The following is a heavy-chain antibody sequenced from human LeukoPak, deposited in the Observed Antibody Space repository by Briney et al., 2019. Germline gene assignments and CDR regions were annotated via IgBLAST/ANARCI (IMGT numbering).Heavy chain of an antibody. V-gene: IGHV3-23*01. J-gene: IGHJ4*02. CDR3: AKGRIMITFGGVIGIFDY. CDR2: ISGSGGST. Sequence: GGSLRLSCAASGFTFSSYAMSWVRQAPGKGLEWVSAISGSGGSTYYADSVKGRFTISRDNSKNTLYLQMNSLRAEDTAVYYCAKGRIMITFGGVIGIFDYWGQGTLVTVSS. CDR1: GFTFSSYA. D-gene: IGHD3-16*02.